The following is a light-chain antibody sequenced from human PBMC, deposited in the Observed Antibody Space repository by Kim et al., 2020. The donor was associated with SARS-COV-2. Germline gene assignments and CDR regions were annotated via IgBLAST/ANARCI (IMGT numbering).Light chain of an antibody. CDR3: QVWDSSSDQGV. CDR1: NLGSNS. Sequence: PGTTAIISGGRNNLGSNSVHWYQQQRGQAPVLVIYYDNDRPAGIPERFSGSNSGNTATLTISRVEAEDEADYYCQVWDSSSDQGVFGGGTKLTVL. V-gene: IGLV3-21*04. J-gene: IGLJ3*02. CDR2: YDN.